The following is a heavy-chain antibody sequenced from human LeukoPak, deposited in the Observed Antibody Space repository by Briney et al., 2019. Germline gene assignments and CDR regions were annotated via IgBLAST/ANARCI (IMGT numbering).Heavy chain of an antibody. CDR2: ISYDGSNK. Sequence: GRSLRLSCAASGFTFSSYAMHWVRQAPGKGLEWVAVISYDGSNKYYADSVKGRFTISRDNSKNTLYLQMNSLRAEDTAVYYCARVFWGATRSPFGYWGQGTLVTVSS. D-gene: IGHD1-26*01. J-gene: IGHJ4*02. CDR3: ARVFWGATRSPFGY. CDR1: GFTFSSYA. V-gene: IGHV3-30-3*01.